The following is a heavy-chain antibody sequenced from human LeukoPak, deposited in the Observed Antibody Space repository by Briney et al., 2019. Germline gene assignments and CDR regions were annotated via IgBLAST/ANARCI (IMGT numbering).Heavy chain of an antibody. Sequence: GGSLRLSCAASGFNFIDYSMNWVRQAPGKGLEWISYIGISSGNTKYADSVKGRFTISRDKARNSLYLQMNSLRVQDTAVYYCARDHRYAFDNWGHGTLVTVSS. D-gene: IGHD5-12*01. CDR1: GFNFIDYS. CDR3: ARDHRYAFDN. CDR2: IGISSGNT. J-gene: IGHJ4*01. V-gene: IGHV3-48*01.